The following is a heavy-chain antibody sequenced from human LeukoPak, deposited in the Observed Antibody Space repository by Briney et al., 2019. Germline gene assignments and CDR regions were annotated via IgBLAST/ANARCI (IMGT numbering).Heavy chain of an antibody. CDR1: GFTLSSYE. CDR3: AKAEGYDILTGLDY. Sequence: PGGSLRLSCVASGFTLSSYEMYWLRQAPGKGLEWLSYISISGTTMYYADSVKGRFTISRDNSKNTLYLQMNSLRTEDTAVYYCAKAEGYDILTGLDYWGQGTLVTVSS. CDR2: ISISGTTM. D-gene: IGHD3-9*01. V-gene: IGHV3-48*03. J-gene: IGHJ4*02.